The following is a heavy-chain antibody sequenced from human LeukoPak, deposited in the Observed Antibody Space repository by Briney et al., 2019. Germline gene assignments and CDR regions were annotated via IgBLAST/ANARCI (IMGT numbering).Heavy chain of an antibody. Sequence: GGSLRLSCAASGFTFSTYAMSWVRQAPGKGLEWVSAISGSGGSTYYTDSVKGRFTISRDNSKNTLYLQMNSLRAEDTALYYCANPAKTDYADYWGQGTLVTVSS. V-gene: IGHV3-23*01. CDR1: GFTFSTYA. CDR3: ANPAKTDYADY. CDR2: ISGSGGST. D-gene: IGHD1-14*01. J-gene: IGHJ4*02.